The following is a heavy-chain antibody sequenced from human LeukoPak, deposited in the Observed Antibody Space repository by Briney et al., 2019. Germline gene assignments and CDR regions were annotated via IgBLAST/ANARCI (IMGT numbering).Heavy chain of an antibody. J-gene: IGHJ4*02. D-gene: IGHD4-11*01. V-gene: IGHV3-30-3*01. CDR3: GGGSPPSALHYINIGY. CDR1: GFTFSSYA. CDR2: ISYDGSNK. Sequence: GGSLRLSCAASGFTFSSYAMHWVRQAPGKGLEWVAVISYDGSNKYYADSVKGRFTISRDNSKNTLYLQMNSLRAEDTAVYYCGGGSPPSALHYINIGYWGQGTLVTVSS.